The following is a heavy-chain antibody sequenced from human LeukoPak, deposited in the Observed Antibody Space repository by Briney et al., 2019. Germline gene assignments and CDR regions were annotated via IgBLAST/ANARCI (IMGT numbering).Heavy chain of an antibody. CDR2: IYPGDSDT. CDR3: ARRDDSSGYYGPVRYSQH. D-gene: IGHD3-22*01. CDR1: GASFTSYW. V-gene: IGHV5-51*01. Sequence: GESLKISCKGSGASFTSYWIGWVRQMPGKGLEWMGIIYPGDSDTRYSPSFQGQVTISADKSISTAYLQWSSLKASDTAMYYCARRDDSSGYYGPVRYSQHWGQGTLVTVSS. J-gene: IGHJ1*01.